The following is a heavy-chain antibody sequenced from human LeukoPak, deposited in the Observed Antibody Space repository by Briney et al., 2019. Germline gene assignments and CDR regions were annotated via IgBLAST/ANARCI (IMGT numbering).Heavy chain of an antibody. D-gene: IGHD6-13*01. V-gene: IGHV3-7*01. CDR1: GFTFSRHW. Sequence: GGSPRLSCAASGFTFSRHWMTWVRQAPGKGLEWVANIKEDGSEKYYVDSVRGRFTISRDNAKNSLYLQMSSLRAEDTAVYYCARVVLYYSYMDVWGKGTTVTVSS. J-gene: IGHJ6*03. CDR3: ARVVLYYSYMDV. CDR2: IKEDGSEK.